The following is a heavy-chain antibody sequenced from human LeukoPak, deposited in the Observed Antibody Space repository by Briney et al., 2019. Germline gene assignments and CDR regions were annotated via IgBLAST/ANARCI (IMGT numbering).Heavy chain of an antibody. CDR3: AKDPNYYYYGMDV. CDR1: GFTFSAYG. Sequence: GRSLRLSCAASGFTFSAYGMHWVRQAPGKGLEWVAVISLDGSKKYYTDSVKGRFTISRDNSKNTLYLQMNSLRAEDTAVYYCAKDPNYYYYGMDVWGQGTTVTVSS. J-gene: IGHJ6*02. CDR2: ISLDGSKK. V-gene: IGHV3-30*18.